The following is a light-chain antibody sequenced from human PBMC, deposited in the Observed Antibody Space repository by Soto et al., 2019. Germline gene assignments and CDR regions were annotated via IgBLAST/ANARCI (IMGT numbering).Light chain of an antibody. J-gene: IGKJ2*01. Sequence: DIQMTQSPSTLSASVGDRVTITCRASQSISSWLAWYQQKPGKAPKLLIYDASSLESGVPSRFSGSGSGTEFTLTISSLQPDDFATYYCQKYNSYPYTFGKGTKLEIK. CDR2: DAS. CDR1: QSISSW. CDR3: QKYNSYPYT. V-gene: IGKV1-5*01.